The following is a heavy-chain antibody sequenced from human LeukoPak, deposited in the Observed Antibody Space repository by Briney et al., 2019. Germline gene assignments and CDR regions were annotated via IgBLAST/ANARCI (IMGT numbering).Heavy chain of an antibody. D-gene: IGHD3-9*01. CDR3: AKGGHTTGYDYFDY. V-gene: IGHV1-2*02. Sequence: ASVTVSFKASVYIFTGHFMHWVRQAPGQGPEWMGCINPNSGDTKYSQKFQGRVTVTIDTSISTGYMELSSLRSDDTAVFYCAKGGHTTGYDYFDYWGQGTLVTVSS. J-gene: IGHJ4*02. CDR2: INPNSGDT. CDR1: VYIFTGHF.